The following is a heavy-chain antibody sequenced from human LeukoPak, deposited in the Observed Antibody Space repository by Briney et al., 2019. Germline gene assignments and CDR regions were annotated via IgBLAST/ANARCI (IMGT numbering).Heavy chain of an antibody. CDR3: ARHRYVDRLSPFGF. CDR2: FYYSGST. V-gene: IGHV4-39*01. Sequence: SETLSLTCTVSGGSISSSSYFWGWIRQPPGKGLEWIGTFYYSGSTYYNPSLKSRVTISVDTSNNQFSLKLTSVTAADTAVCYCARHRYVDRLSPFGFWGQGTLVTVSS. D-gene: IGHD3-9*01. CDR1: GGSISSSSYF. J-gene: IGHJ4*02.